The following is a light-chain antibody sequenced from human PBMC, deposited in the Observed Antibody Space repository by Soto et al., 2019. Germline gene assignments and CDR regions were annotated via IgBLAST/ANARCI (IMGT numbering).Light chain of an antibody. J-gene: IGLJ3*02. CDR1: SGFVGSFSL. CDR2: EGH. CDR3: QSFDSSLNERV. Sequence: QSALAQPASVSGSPGQSITISCTGTSGFVGSFSLVSWYQQHPGKAPKVMISEGHRRPSGVPDRFSGSTSVNSASLAITGLQAEDEADYYCQSFDSSLNERVFGGGTKLTVL. V-gene: IGLV2-14*02.